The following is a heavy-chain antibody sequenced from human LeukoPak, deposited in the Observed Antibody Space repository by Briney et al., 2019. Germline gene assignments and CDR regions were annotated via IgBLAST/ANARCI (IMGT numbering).Heavy chain of an antibody. CDR3: ARAPRPYSYGDY. CDR2: IYHSGST. Sequence: SETLSLTCIVSGGSISSGGYYWSWIRQPPGKGLEWIGYIYHSGSTYYNPSLKSRVTISVDRSKNQFSLKLSSVTAADTAVYYCARAPRPYSYGDYWGQGTLVTVSS. D-gene: IGHD5-18*01. V-gene: IGHV4-30-2*01. CDR1: GGSISSGGYY. J-gene: IGHJ4*02.